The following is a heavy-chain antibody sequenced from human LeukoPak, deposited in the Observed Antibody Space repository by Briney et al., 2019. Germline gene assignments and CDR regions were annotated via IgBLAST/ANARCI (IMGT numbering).Heavy chain of an antibody. CDR3: ASVRRGFGESSKYYSYYYMDV. Sequence: SETLSLTCTVSGGSISSYYWSWIRQPPGKGLEWIGYIYYSGSTNYNPSLKSRVTISVDTSKNQFSLKLSAVTAADTAVYYCASVRRGFGESSKYYSYYYMDVWGDGTTVPIS. D-gene: IGHD3-10*01. CDR2: IYYSGST. J-gene: IGHJ6*03. V-gene: IGHV4-59*08. CDR1: GGSISSYY.